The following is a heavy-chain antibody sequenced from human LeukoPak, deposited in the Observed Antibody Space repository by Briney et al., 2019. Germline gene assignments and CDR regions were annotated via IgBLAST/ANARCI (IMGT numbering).Heavy chain of an antibody. CDR2: INGDGDAT. V-gene: IGHV3-23*01. Sequence: GGSLRLSCVGSGFXFDTYEINWVRQAPGKGQEWVSAINGDGDATEYADSVKGRFTISRDNSKNTLFLQMNSLRPEDTAVYYCARCTASCYANAFDVWGQGTLLTVSS. J-gene: IGHJ3*01. D-gene: IGHD2-2*01. CDR1: GFXFDTYE. CDR3: ARCTASCYANAFDV.